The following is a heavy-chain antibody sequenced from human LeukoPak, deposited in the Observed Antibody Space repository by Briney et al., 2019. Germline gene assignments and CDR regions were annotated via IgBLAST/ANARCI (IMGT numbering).Heavy chain of an antibody. D-gene: IGHD6-19*01. CDR3: ARDTYSSGWYGRYYYYMDV. Sequence: GASVKVSCKASGGTFSSYAISWVRQAPGQGLEWMGGIIPIFGTANYAQKFQGRVTITADESTSTAYMELSSLRSEDTAVYYCARDTYSSGWYGRYYYYMDVWGKGTTVTVSS. CDR1: GGTFSSYA. J-gene: IGHJ6*03. V-gene: IGHV1-69*13. CDR2: IIPIFGTA.